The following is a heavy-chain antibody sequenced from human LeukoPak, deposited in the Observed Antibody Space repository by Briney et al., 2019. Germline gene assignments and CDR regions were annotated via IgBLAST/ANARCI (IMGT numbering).Heavy chain of an antibody. CDR2: IYYSGST. V-gene: IGHV4-30-4*01. CDR1: GGSISSGDYY. Sequence: IPSQTLSLTCTVSGGSISSGDYYWSWIRQPPGKGLEWIGYIYYSGSTYYNPSLKSRVTISLDTTKNQFSLKLSSVTAADTAVYYCARGYSSGWYYFDYWGQGTLVTVSS. CDR3: ARGYSSGWYYFDY. D-gene: IGHD6-19*01. J-gene: IGHJ4*02.